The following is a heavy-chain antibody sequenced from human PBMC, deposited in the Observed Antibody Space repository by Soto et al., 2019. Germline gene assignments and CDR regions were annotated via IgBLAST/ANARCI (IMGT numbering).Heavy chain of an antibody. Sequence: GGSLRLSCAASGFTFSSYSMNWVRQAPGKGLEWVSSISSSSSYIYYADSVKGRFTISRDNAKNSLFLQMNSLRAEDTAVYYCARGLYYYDSSAYYSPWGQGTLVTVSS. V-gene: IGHV3-21*01. CDR2: ISSSSSYI. CDR3: ARGLYYYDSSAYYSP. CDR1: GFTFSSYS. J-gene: IGHJ5*02. D-gene: IGHD3-22*01.